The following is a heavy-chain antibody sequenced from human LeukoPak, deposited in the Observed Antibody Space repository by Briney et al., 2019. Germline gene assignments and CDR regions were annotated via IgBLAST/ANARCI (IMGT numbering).Heavy chain of an antibody. V-gene: IGHV3-74*01. Sequence: GGSLRLSCVASGFSFSSYWMHWVRQVPGKGLVWVSRINPDGSTTSYADSVKDRFTISRDNAKSMVYLQMNSLRGEDSAVYYCARVSIGWYHFDYWGQGVLVSVSS. J-gene: IGHJ4*02. D-gene: IGHD6-19*01. CDR2: INPDGSTT. CDR1: GFSFSSYW. CDR3: ARVSIGWYHFDY.